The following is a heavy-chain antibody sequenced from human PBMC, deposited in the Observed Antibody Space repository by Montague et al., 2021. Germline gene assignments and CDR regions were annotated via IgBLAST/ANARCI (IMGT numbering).Heavy chain of an antibody. V-gene: IGHV4-4*07. D-gene: IGHD6-19*01. CDR3: ARDIVAGRGYYLEY. J-gene: IGHJ4*02. CDR2: ST. Sequence: STNYNLSLKSRVSMSVDTSKNQFSLHLSCVTAADTAVYYCARDIVAGRGYYLEYWGQGTLVTVAS.